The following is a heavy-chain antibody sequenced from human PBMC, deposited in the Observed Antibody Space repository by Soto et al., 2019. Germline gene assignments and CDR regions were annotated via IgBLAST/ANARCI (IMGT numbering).Heavy chain of an antibody. CDR1: GFTFSSYA. D-gene: IGHD3-10*01. Sequence: EVQLLESGGGLVQPGGSLRLSCAASGFTFSSYAMSWVRQAPGKGLEWVSAISGRGGSTYYADYVKGRFTISRDNSKNTLYLQMNSVRAEDTAVYYCAKDTYHYVSGSYYSYWGQGTLVTVSS. V-gene: IGHV3-23*01. J-gene: IGHJ4*02. CDR3: AKDTYHYVSGSYYSY. CDR2: ISGRGGST.